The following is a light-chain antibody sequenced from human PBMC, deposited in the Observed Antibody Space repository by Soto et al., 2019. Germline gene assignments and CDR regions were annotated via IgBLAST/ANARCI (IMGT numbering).Light chain of an antibody. CDR2: EGS. J-gene: IGLJ2*01. CDR3: CSYAGSSTSVV. CDR1: SSDVGSYNL. V-gene: IGLV2-23*01. Sequence: QSVLTQPASVSGSPGQSITISCTGTSSDVGSYNLVPWYQQHPGKAPKLMIYEGSKRPSGVSNRVSGSKSGNTASLTISGLQAEDEADYYCCSYAGSSTSVVFGGGTKLTVL.